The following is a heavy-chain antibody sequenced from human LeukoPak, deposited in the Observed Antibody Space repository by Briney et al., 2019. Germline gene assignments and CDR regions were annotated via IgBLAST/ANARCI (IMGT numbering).Heavy chain of an antibody. CDR3: ARDVRSMKTIDT. V-gene: IGHV3-7*01. Sequence: GGSLRLSCAASGFTFNNYAMSWVRQAPGKGLEWVANINQDESEKNYVDSVKGRFTISRDNAQNSLYLQLNSLRAEDTAVYYCARDVRSMKTIDTWGQGTMVTVSS. D-gene: IGHD6-6*01. CDR1: GFTFNNYA. CDR2: INQDESEK. J-gene: IGHJ3*02.